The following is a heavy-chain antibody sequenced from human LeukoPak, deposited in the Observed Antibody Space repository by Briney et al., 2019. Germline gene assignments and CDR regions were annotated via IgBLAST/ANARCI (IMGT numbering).Heavy chain of an antibody. J-gene: IGHJ3*02. Sequence: ASVKVSCKASGYTFTSYAMHWVRQAPGQGLEWMGWISAYNGNTNYAQKLQGRVTMTTDTSTSTAYMELRSLRSDDTAVYYCARWAVGAGAFDIWGQGTMVTVSS. D-gene: IGHD1-26*01. CDR3: ARWAVGAGAFDI. CDR1: GYTFTSYA. V-gene: IGHV1-18*01. CDR2: ISAYNGNT.